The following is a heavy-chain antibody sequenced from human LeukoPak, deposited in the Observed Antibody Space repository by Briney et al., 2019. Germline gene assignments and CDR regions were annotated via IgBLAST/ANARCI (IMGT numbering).Heavy chain of an antibody. CDR3: AGYDGLFFFDS. J-gene: IGHJ4*02. CDR1: GGSISSSNYY. Sequence: PSETLSLTCSVSGGSISSSNYYWGWIRQPPRKGLEWIGSIYNSGNTNYNPSLKSRVTISIDTAKNQFSLKLSSVTAADTAVYYCAGYDGLFFFDSWGQGTLVTVSS. CDR2: IYNSGNT. V-gene: IGHV4-39*01. D-gene: IGHD5-12*01.